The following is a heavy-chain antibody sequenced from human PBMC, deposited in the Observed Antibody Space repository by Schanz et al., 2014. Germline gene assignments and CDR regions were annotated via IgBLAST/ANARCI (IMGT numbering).Heavy chain of an antibody. CDR3: ARSPTGYCSHSRCLGTPFDY. J-gene: IGHJ4*02. CDR1: GYTFVSYS. V-gene: IGHV1-46*03. Sequence: QVQLVQSGAEVKKPGASVKVSCKASGYTFVSYSMHWVRQAPGQGLEWMGIINPSGGGTSYALRLQARFTVTSNTYRSTDFMELSSVSSAVSSFSYCARSPTGYCSHSRCLGTPFDYWGQGTLVTVSS. D-gene: IGHD2-2*03. CDR2: INPSGGGT.